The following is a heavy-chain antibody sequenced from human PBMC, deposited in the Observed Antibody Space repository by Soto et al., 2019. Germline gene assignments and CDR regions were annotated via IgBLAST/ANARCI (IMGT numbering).Heavy chain of an antibody. J-gene: IGHJ4*02. CDR1: GGSVVRGDYY. CDR3: DRGYYESSDDCVGSPIFDY. D-gene: IGHD3-22*01. V-gene: IGHV4-30-4*01. CDR2: VPSYRGAT. Sequence: SENLSLTSTVSGGSVVRGDYYWLWIRQPPRNGLEWIASVPSYRGATYYRPALESRLAISLGTPMKQLALKLASVTAADAAVYYCDRGYYESSDDCVGSPIFDYWGQGSLATVSS.